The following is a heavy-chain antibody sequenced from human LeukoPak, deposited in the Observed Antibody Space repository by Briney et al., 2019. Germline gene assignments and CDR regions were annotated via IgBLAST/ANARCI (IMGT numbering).Heavy chain of an antibody. Sequence: SETLSLTCAVYGGSFSGYYWSWIRQPPGKGLEWIGEINHSGSTNYNPSLKSRVTISVDTSKNQFSLKLSSVTAADTAVYYCARAVTMIVPRANNWFDPWAREPWSPSPQ. CDR2: INHSGST. CDR3: ARAVTMIVPRANNWFDP. V-gene: IGHV4-34*01. D-gene: IGHD3-22*01. CDR1: GGSFSGYY. J-gene: IGHJ5*02.